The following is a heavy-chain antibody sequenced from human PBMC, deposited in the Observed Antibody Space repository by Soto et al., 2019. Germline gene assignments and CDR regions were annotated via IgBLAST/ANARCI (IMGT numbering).Heavy chain of an antibody. CDR1: GGSISSRSYH. V-gene: IGHV4-39*01. J-gene: IGHJ4*02. CDR2: LYYTGAT. Sequence: QVQLQESGPGLVKPSETLSLTCTVSGGSISSRSYHWAWIRQPPGKALEWIGNLYYTGATYYNPSLNSRVTMSIETSKNQFSLKLTSVTAADTAVYYCARLPSGPDSGWDWAFDYWGQGTLVTVSS. D-gene: IGHD6-19*01. CDR3: ARLPSGPDSGWDWAFDY.